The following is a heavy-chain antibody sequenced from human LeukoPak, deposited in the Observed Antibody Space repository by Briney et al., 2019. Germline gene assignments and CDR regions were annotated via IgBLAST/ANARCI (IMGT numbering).Heavy chain of an antibody. CDR3: ARGKGYYGSGSSFDY. Sequence: GGSLRLSCAVSGFTFSRYAMHWVRQAPGEGLEWVALISYDGSNTYYADSVRGRFTISRDDSKNTLFLQMNNLRAEDTAGYYCARGKGYYGSGSSFDYWAQGTLVTVSS. D-gene: IGHD3-10*01. CDR1: GFTFSRYA. CDR2: ISYDGSNT. J-gene: IGHJ4*02. V-gene: IGHV3-30*04.